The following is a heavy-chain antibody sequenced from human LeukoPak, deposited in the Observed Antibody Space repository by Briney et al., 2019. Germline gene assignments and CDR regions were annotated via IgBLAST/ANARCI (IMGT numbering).Heavy chain of an antibody. V-gene: IGHV7-4-1*02. CDR3: ARNFASDSSLIDH. CDR2: IDTNTGNP. J-gene: IGHJ4*02. CDR1: GYTFTSYA. Sequence: ASVKVSCKASGYTFTSYAMNWVRQAPGQGLEWMGWIDTNTGNPTYVQRFTGRFVFSVDASVNTAYLQISSLKAEDTAVYYCARNFASDSSLIDHWGQGTLVTVSS. D-gene: IGHD2-21*01.